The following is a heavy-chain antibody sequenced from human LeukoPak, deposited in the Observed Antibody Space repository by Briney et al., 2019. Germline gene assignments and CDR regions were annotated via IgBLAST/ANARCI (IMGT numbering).Heavy chain of an antibody. CDR2: ISWNSGSI. D-gene: IGHD6-19*01. CDR3: AKGNIAVAAPIDY. V-gene: IGHV3-9*01. Sequence: GGSLRLSCAASGFTFDDYAMHWVRQAPGKGLEWVSGISWNSGSIGYADSVKGRFTISRDNAKNSLYLQMNSLRAEDTALYYCAKGNIAVAAPIDYWGQGTLVTVSS. J-gene: IGHJ4*02. CDR1: GFTFDDYA.